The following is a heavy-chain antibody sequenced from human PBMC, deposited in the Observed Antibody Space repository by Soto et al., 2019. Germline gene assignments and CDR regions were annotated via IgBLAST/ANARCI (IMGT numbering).Heavy chain of an antibody. CDR1: GGSISSDDHY. CDR2: IYYSGST. CDR3: ATERNDDLLTGSLDY. D-gene: IGHD3-9*01. Sequence: QVQLQESGPGLVKPSQTLSLTCTVSGGSISSDDHYWSWIRQHPGRGLEWIGYIYYSGSTYYNPSLKSRVSMSVDTSKNQFSLKLSSVTAADTAVYFCATERNDDLLTGSLDYWGQGTLVTVSS. J-gene: IGHJ4*02. V-gene: IGHV4-31*03.